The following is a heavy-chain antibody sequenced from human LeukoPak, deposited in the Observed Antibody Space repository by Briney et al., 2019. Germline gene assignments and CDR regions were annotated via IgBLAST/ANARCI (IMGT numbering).Heavy chain of an antibody. CDR1: GYSFTSYW. Sequence: GEPLKISCKGSGYSFTSYWIGWVRQMPRKGLEWMGIIYPGDSDTRYSPSFQGQVTISADKSISTAYLQWSSLKASDTAMYYCARSLSPYYFDYWGQGTLVTVSS. V-gene: IGHV5-51*01. CDR3: ARSLSPYYFDY. J-gene: IGHJ4*02. CDR2: IYPGDSDT.